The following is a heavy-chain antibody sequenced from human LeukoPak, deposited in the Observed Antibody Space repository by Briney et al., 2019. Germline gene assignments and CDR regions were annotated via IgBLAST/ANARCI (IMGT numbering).Heavy chain of an antibody. D-gene: IGHD6-19*01. CDR1: GFSFSDYL. Sequence: PGGSLRLSCAASGFSFSDYLMDWVRQTPGKGLEWVGGSRSKGRSYSPEYAASVKGRFTISRADSKNVLYLQMNSLKIEDGAVYYCGADAGGSGPIDYGSQATPATVSS. CDR2: SRSKGRSYSP. V-gene: IGHV3-72*01. CDR3: GADAGGSGPIDY. J-gene: IGHJ4*02.